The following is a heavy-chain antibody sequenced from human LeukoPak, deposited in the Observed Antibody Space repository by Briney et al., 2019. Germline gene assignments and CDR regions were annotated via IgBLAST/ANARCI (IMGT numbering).Heavy chain of an antibody. D-gene: IGHD6-13*01. Sequence: EASVKVSCTASGYTFTGYYMHWVRQAPGQGLEWMGRINPNSGGTNYAQKFQGRVTMTRDTSISTAYMELSRLRSDDTAVYYCARLAAADNNWFDPWGQGTLVTVSS. J-gene: IGHJ5*02. V-gene: IGHV1-2*06. CDR2: INPNSGGT. CDR3: ARLAAADNNWFDP. CDR1: GYTFTGYY.